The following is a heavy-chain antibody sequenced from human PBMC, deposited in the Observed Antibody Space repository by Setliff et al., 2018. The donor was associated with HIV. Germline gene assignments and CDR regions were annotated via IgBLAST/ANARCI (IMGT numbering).Heavy chain of an antibody. Sequence: GGSLRLSCAVSGFNVNNKYMAWVRQAPGRGLEWVSIIYSDDYTKYADSLKGRFTISRDTSKNTVYLQMNSLRAEDTAEYYCAKELAASGLGYFDSWGRGILVTVSS. CDR1: GFNVNNKY. CDR3: AKELAASGLGYFDS. J-gene: IGHJ4*02. V-gene: IGHV3-66*01. CDR2: IYSDDYT. D-gene: IGHD3-22*01.